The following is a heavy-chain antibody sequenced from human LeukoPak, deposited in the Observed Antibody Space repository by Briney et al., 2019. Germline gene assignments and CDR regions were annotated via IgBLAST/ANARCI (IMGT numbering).Heavy chain of an antibody. J-gene: IGHJ4*02. CDR2: MYQTGSS. Sequence: SETLSLTCSVSGYSIGSGHYWGWIRQPPGKGLEWIGSMYQTGSSYYSPSLKSRVTISLDTSKNQISLKLTFVTAADTAFYFCARENVVAQGTFDYWGQGALVTVSS. D-gene: IGHD2-21*01. CDR3: ARENVVAQGTFDY. CDR1: GYSIGSGHY. V-gene: IGHV4-38-2*02.